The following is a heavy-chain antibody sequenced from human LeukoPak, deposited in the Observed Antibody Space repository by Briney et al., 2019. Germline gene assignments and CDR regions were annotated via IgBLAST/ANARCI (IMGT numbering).Heavy chain of an antibody. Sequence: SETLSLTCTVSGGSISSYYWSWIRQPPGKGLEWIGYIYYSGSTNYNPSRKSRVTISVDTSKNQFSLKLSSVTAADTAVYYCARNHPRYYYDSSGYYDWYFDL. V-gene: IGHV4-59*01. CDR2: IYYSGST. CDR1: GGSISSYY. D-gene: IGHD3-22*01. J-gene: IGHJ2*01. CDR3: ARNHPRYYYDSSGYYDWYFDL.